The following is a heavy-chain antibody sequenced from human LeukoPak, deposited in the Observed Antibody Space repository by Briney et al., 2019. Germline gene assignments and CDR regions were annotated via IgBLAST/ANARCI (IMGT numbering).Heavy chain of an antibody. CDR2: IHYRGST. CDR1: GGSISSDY. CDR3: ARKGSGWYAFDI. Sequence: SETLSLTCTVSGGSISSDYWSWIRQPPGKGLEWIGYIHYRGSTHQKPSLQSRLTMSVDTSKNQFSLKLSSVTAVDTAVYYCARKGSGWYAFDIWGQGTMVTVSS. D-gene: IGHD6-19*01. V-gene: IGHV4-59*12. J-gene: IGHJ3*02.